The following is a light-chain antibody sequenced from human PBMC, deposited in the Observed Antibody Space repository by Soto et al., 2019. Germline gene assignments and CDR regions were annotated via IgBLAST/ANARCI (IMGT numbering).Light chain of an antibody. CDR1: QSISSW. CDR3: QQYNSYSPLT. V-gene: IGKV1-5*01. J-gene: IGKJ4*01. Sequence: DIQMTQSPSSLSASVGDRVSITCRASQSISSWLAWYQQKPGKAPTLLMFDTFSLESGVPSRFSGSRSGTEFTLTISSLQPDDYATYYCQQYNSYSPLTFGGGTKVEIK. CDR2: DTF.